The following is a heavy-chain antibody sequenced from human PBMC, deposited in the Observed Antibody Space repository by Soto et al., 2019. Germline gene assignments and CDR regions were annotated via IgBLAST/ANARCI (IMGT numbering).Heavy chain of an antibody. CDR2: ISSSDNTI. CDR3: AKKITVVTLFDY. Sequence: GGSLRLSCAASGFTFSDYYMSWIRQAPGKGLEWVSYISSSDNTIYYADSVKGRFTISRDNAKNSLYLQMNSLRAEDTAVYYCAKKITVVTLFDYWGQGTLVTVSS. D-gene: IGHD2-15*01. J-gene: IGHJ4*02. CDR1: GFTFSDYY. V-gene: IGHV3-11*01.